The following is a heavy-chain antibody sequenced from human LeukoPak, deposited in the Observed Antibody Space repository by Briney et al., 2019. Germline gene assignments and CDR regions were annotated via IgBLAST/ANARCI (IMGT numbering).Heavy chain of an antibody. D-gene: IGHD6-19*01. J-gene: IGHJ4*02. CDR2: ISGSGDNT. Sequence: GGSLRLFCAASGFTFSSYAMSWVRQAPGKGLEWVSAISGSGDNTYYADSVKGRCTISRDNSENTLYLQMNSLRAEDTAVYYCAKGTGYSSGWAFDYWGQGTLVTVSS. V-gene: IGHV3-23*01. CDR1: GFTFSSYA. CDR3: AKGTGYSSGWAFDY.